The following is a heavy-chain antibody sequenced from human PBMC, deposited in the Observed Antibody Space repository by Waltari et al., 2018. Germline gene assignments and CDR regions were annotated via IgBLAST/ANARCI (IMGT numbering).Heavy chain of an antibody. D-gene: IGHD2-21*01. Sequence: EVQLIQSGTEVKKPGATVKISCKVSGYTFSDSYMHWVQQAPGKGLEWMGLVDPEDGAAIYAEKFQGRVTLTADTSMDTAYMELRSLRSEDTALYYCATTTRYKYGDNLPFDYWGQGTLVTVSS. CDR1: GYTFSDSY. J-gene: IGHJ4*02. V-gene: IGHV1-69-2*01. CDR2: VDPEDGAA. CDR3: ATTTRYKYGDNLPFDY.